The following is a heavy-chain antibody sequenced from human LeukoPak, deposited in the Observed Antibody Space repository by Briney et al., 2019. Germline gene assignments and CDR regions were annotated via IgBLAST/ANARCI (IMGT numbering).Heavy chain of an antibody. Sequence: SETLSLTCTVSGGSISGYYWSWIRQPAGQGLELIGRIYTNGDTKFNPSLKSRVTMSVDTSKNQLSLKLRPVTAADTAVYYCARAAGAAGGQYFDYWGQGTLVTVSS. CDR2: IYTNGDT. CDR3: ARAAGAAGGQYFDY. CDR1: GGSISGYY. J-gene: IGHJ4*02. D-gene: IGHD6-13*01. V-gene: IGHV4-4*07.